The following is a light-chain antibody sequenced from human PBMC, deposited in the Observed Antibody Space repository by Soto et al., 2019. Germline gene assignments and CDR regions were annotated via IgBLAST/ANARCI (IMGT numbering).Light chain of an antibody. CDR3: QKYSSVPV. CDR2: AAS. J-gene: IGKJ3*01. V-gene: IGKV1-27*01. CDR1: QGIRNF. Sequence: DIQMTQSPASLSASVGDRVTITCRASQGIRNFVAWYQQKPGKAPKLLIYAASTLHSGVPSRFSGSGSATYFTITINSLQPEDVATYSCQKYSSVPVFGPGTKVEIK.